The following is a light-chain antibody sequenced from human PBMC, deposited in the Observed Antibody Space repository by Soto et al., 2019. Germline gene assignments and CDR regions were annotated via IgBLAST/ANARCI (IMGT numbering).Light chain of an antibody. CDR2: DVS. V-gene: IGLV2-14*03. J-gene: IGLJ2*01. CDR3: NSYTSIGTGV. Sequence: QSALTQPASVSGSPGQSITISCTGTSGDVGGYDYVSWYQQYPGKAPKLMIYDVSNRPSGVSSRFYGSKSGNTASLTISGLQDEDEADYYCNSYTSIGTGVFGGGTKLTVL. CDR1: SGDVGGYDY.